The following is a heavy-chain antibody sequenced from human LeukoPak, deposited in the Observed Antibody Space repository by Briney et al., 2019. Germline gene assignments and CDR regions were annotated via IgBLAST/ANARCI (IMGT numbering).Heavy chain of an antibody. D-gene: IGHD3-9*01. CDR2: IYYSGST. J-gene: IGHJ4*02. CDR1: GGSISSSSYY. Sequence: PSETLSLTCTVSGGSISSSSYYWGWIRQPPGKGLEWIGSIYYSGSTYYNPSLKSRVTISVDTSKNQFSLKLSSVTAADTAVYYCARSDFDWLLFDYWGQGTLVTVSS. V-gene: IGHV4-39*01. CDR3: ARSDFDWLLFDY.